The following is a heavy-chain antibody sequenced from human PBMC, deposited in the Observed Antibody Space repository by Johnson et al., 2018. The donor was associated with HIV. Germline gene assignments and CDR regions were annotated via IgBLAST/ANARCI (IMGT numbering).Heavy chain of an antibody. D-gene: IGHD5-18*01. Sequence: QVQLVESGGGVVQPGRSLRLSCAASGFIFSTYAMHWVRQVPGKGLEWVALISYDGTDKYYADSVKGRFTISRDNSKNTLYLQMNSLRAEDTAVYYCAKFPYTAMASDAFDIWGQGTLVTVSS. CDR2: ISYDGTDK. CDR3: AKFPYTAMASDAFDI. V-gene: IGHV3-30*18. CDR1: GFIFSTYA. J-gene: IGHJ3*02.